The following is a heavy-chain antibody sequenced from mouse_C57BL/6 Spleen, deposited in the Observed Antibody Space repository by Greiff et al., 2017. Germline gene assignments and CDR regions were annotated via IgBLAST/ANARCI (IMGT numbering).Heavy chain of an antibody. Sequence: QVQLKQPGAELVKPGASVKMSCKASGYTFTSYWITWVKQRPGQGLEWIGDIYPGSGSTNYNEKFKSKATLTVDTSSSTAYMQLSSLTSEDSAVYYCARFIATVVADYYAMDYWGQGTSVTVSS. D-gene: IGHD1-1*01. CDR1: GYTFTSYW. CDR3: ARFIATVVADYYAMDY. CDR2: IYPGSGST. J-gene: IGHJ4*01. V-gene: IGHV1-55*01.